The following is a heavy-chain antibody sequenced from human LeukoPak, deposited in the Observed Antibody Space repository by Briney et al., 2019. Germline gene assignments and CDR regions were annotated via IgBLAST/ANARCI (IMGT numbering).Heavy chain of an antibody. V-gene: IGHV4-38-2*01. D-gene: IGHD3-10*01. J-gene: IGHJ3*02. CDR1: GYSISSGYY. CDR3: ARPFSGSGGSTAFDI. CDR2: IDHWGTT. Sequence: PSETLSLTCGVSGYSISSGYYWGWIRPSPGKGLEWIGSIDHWGTTYYSDSLKSRLTISVDTSRNQFSLRLSSVTAADTAVYFCARPFSGSGGSTAFDIWGHGTMVTVSS.